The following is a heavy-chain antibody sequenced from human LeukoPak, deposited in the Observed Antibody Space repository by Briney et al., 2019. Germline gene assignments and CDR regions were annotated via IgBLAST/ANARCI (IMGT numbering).Heavy chain of an antibody. D-gene: IGHD3/OR15-3a*01. V-gene: IGHV3-23*01. CDR1: GFTFSSYG. CDR3: ARMDADFPFFDY. CDR2: ISGSGGST. Sequence: GGSLRLSCAASGFTFSSYGMSWVRQAPGKGLEWVSAISGSGGSTYYADSVKGRFTISRDNSKNTLYLQMNSLRAEDTAVYYCARMDADFPFFDYWGQGTLVTVSS. J-gene: IGHJ4*02.